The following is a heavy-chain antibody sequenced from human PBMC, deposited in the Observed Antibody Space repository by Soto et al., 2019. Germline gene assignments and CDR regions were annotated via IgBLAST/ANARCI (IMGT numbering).Heavy chain of an antibody. J-gene: IGHJ6*02. CDR1: GGTFSSYA. CDR3: ARDMGYSYGNPFYYYYGMDV. V-gene: IGHV1-69*01. Sequence: QVQLVQSGAEVKKPGSSVKVSCKASGGTFSSYAISWVRQAPGQGLEWMGGIIPIFGTANYAQKFQGRVTITGEESTSTAYMEPSSLRSEDTGVYYCARDMGYSYGNPFYYYYGMDVWGQGTTVTVSS. D-gene: IGHD5-18*01. CDR2: IIPIFGTA.